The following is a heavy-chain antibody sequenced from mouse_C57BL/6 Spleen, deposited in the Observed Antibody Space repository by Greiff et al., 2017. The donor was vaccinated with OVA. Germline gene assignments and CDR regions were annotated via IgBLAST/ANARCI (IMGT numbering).Heavy chain of an antibody. D-gene: IGHD3-2*01. J-gene: IGHJ3*01. V-gene: IGHV1-15*01. CDR2: IYPETGGS. CDR1: GYTFTDYE. CDR3: TRGDSSGYGLAY. Sequence: LVESGAELVRPGASVTLSCKASGYTFTDYEMHWVKQTPVHGLEWIGAIYPETGGSAYNQKFTGKAILTAAKSSSTAYMALRRLTSGDSAGYYCTRGDSSGYGLAYWGQGTLVTVSA.